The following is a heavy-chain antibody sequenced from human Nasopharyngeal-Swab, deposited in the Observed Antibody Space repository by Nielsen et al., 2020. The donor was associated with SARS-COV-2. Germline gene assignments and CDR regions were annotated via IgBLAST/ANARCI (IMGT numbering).Heavy chain of an antibody. V-gene: IGHV4-39*01. CDR1: GELVSSGSFY. D-gene: IGHD2-15*01. CDR2: IYYSGNT. Sequence: SETLSLTCSVSGELVSSGSFYWSWIRQSPGKGLEWIGSIYYSGNTYYNPSLEGRVTVSVDTPKNQFSLNLRSVTAADTAVYYCARHGGWEVTYYFDHWGQGTLVTVSS. CDR3: ARHGGWEVTYYFDH. J-gene: IGHJ4*02.